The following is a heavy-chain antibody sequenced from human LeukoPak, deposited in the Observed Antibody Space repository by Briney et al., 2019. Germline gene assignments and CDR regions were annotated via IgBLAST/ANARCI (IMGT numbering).Heavy chain of an antibody. CDR3: AKDYIGYDQDFDY. J-gene: IGHJ4*02. CDR1: GFTFSRYS. Sequence: PGGSLRLSCAASGFTFSRYSMNWVRQAPGKGLEWVSSISGSGYNTYYANSVKGRFSISRDNSKNTLDLQMNSLRAEDTAVYYCAKDYIGYDQDFDYWGQGTLVTVSS. V-gene: IGHV3-23*01. D-gene: IGHD2-2*01. CDR2: ISGSGYNT.